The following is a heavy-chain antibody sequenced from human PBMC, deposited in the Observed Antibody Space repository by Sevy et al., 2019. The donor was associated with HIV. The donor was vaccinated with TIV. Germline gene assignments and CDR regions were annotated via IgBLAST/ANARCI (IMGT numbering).Heavy chain of an antibody. Sequence: GGSLRLSCAASGFTVSNDYMSWVRQAPGKGLEWISVIYSGGNTYYADSVKGRFTISRDNSKNMVYLQMNSMRASDTAVYYCARETVGGYDPWGQGTLVTVSS. V-gene: IGHV3-53*01. J-gene: IGHJ5*02. CDR1: GFTVSNDY. D-gene: IGHD1-26*01. CDR3: ARETVGGYDP. CDR2: IYSGGNT.